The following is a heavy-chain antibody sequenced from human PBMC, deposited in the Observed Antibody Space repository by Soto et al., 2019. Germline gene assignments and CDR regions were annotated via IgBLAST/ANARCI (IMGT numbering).Heavy chain of an antibody. CDR3: ASSDRVRGVRAAYGMDV. V-gene: IGHV6-1*01. CDR2: TYYRSKWYN. J-gene: IGHJ6*02. D-gene: IGHD3-10*01. CDR1: GDSVSSNSAA. Sequence: SPTLSLTCVISGDSVSSNSAAWNWIRQSPSRGLEWLGRTYYRSKWYNDYAVSVKSRITINPDTSKNQFSLQLNSVTPEDTAVYYCASSDRVRGVRAAYGMDVWGQGTTVTVSS.